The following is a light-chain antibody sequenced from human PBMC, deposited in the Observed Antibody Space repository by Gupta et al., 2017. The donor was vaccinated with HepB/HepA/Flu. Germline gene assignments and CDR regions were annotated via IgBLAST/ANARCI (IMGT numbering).Light chain of an antibody. V-gene: IGKV3-20*01. CDR1: QSVSSSY. CDR3: QQYCSSPRIA. CDR2: GAF. J-gene: IGKJ4*01. Sequence: EIVLTQSPGTLSLSPGERATLSCRASQSVSSSYLSWYQQKPGQAPRLLIYGAFSRATGIPDRFSGSGYGTDFTLTISRREPEDFAVYYCQQYCSSPRIAFGGGTKVEIK.